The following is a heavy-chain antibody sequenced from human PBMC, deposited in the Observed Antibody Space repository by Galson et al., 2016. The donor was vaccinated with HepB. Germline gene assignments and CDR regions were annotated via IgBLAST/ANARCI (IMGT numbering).Heavy chain of an antibody. CDR1: GFTVGNNY. CDR2: LYSGGST. CDR3: AAHSAKDY. Sequence: SLRLSCAASGFTVGNNYMSWVRQAPGKGLEWVSLLYSGGSTYYADSVKGRFTISRDNSKNTLYLQMNSLRAEDTAVYYCAAHSAKDYWGQGTLVTVSS. J-gene: IGHJ4*02. V-gene: IGHV3-66*02. D-gene: IGHD6-13*01.